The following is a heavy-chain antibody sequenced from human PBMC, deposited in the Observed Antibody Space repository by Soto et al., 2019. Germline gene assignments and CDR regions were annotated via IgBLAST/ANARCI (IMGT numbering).Heavy chain of an antibody. CDR1: GFTFSSYW. Sequence: GGSLRLSCAASGFTFSSYWMHWVRQAPGRGLVWVSRISGDGSRTTYADSVKGRFTISRDNAKNTLYLQMNSLRAEDTAMYYCATDPDSYGFSYFDYWGHGALVTVS. V-gene: IGHV3-74*03. CDR3: ATDPDSYGFSYFDY. J-gene: IGHJ4*01. CDR2: ISGDGSRT. D-gene: IGHD5-18*01.